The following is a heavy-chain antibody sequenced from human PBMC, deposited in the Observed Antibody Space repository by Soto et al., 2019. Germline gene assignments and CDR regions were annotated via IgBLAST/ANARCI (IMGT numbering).Heavy chain of an antibody. J-gene: IGHJ6*02. CDR2: IWYDGSNK. Sequence: QVQLVDSGGGVVQPGRSLRLSCAASGFTFSSYGMHWVRQAPGKGLEWVAVIWYDGSNKYYADSVKGRFTISRDNSKNTLYLQMNSLRAEDTAVYYCARDLDGFGEFLLSYYYYGMDVWGQGTTVTVSS. CDR1: GFTFSSYG. V-gene: IGHV3-33*01. D-gene: IGHD3-10*01. CDR3: ARDLDGFGEFLLSYYYYGMDV.